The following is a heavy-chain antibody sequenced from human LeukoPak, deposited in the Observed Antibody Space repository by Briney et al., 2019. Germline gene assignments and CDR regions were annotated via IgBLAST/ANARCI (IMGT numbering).Heavy chain of an antibody. CDR2: IFPSGGEI. D-gene: IGHD3-16*02. CDR1: GFTFSTFA. CDR3: AKGGSYRSQPYFDY. J-gene: IGHJ4*02. V-gene: IGHV3-23*01. Sequence: GGSLRPSCAASGFTFSTFAMIWVRQPPGKGLEWVSSIFPSGGEIHYADSVRGRFTISRDNSKSTLSLQMNSLRAEDTAVYYCAKGGSYRSQPYFDYWGQGTPVTVSS.